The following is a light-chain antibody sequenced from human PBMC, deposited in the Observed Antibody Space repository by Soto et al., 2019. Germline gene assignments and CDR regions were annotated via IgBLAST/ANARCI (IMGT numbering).Light chain of an antibody. CDR3: EQYNSYPLT. CDR1: QDVNNY. J-gene: IGKJ5*01. V-gene: IGKV1-16*01. Sequence: DIQMTQSPSSLSASVGDRVTITCRTSQDVNNYLAWYQQKPGQAPKSLIYAASILHGGVPSRFSGSGSGTDFTLTISSLQPEVFANYYYEQYNSYPLTFGQGTRLEIK. CDR2: AAS.